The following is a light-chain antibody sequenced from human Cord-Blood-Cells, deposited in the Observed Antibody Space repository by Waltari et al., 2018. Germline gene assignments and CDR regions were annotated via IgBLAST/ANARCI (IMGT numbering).Light chain of an antibody. CDR1: SCDVGGYNY. CDR3: SSYTSSSTPNV. V-gene: IGLV2-14*01. J-gene: IGLJ1*01. Sequence: QSALTQPASVSGSPGQSITISCTGTSCDVGGYNYASWYQQHPGTAPKLMIYDVRNRPSGVSNRCSGSKSGNTASLTISGLQAEDEADYYCSSYTSSSTPNVFVTGTKVTVL. CDR2: DVR.